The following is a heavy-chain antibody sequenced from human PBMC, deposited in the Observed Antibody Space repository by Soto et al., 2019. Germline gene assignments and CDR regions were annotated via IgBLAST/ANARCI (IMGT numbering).Heavy chain of an antibody. J-gene: IGHJ3*01. V-gene: IGHV3-53*01. CDR1: GFTISGKKY. CDR2: LYDVDGS. CDR3: ATWHEQEHAYDV. D-gene: IGHD1-1*01. Sequence: DVQLVESGGGLIQPGESLRLSCVAFGFTISGKKYVAWVRQAPGKGLEWVSALYDVDGSFYADSVKGRFTTSSDSSKTTVYLQMNDLRPDDTAVYYCATWHEQEHAYDVWGQGTTVTVSS.